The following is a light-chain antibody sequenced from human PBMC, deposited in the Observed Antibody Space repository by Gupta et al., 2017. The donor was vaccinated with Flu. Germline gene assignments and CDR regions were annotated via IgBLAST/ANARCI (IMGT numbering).Light chain of an antibody. J-gene: IGKJ3*01. V-gene: IGKV3-15*01. CDR1: QSVSST. CDR2: GAS. Sequence: EIVMTQSPATLSVSPGERATLSCRANQSVSSTLDWYQQKPGQAPRLLIYGASTRATGIPARFSGSGSGTEFTLTISSRQSEDFAVYYCQHENNCPWIFGHGTKVDIK. CDR3: QHENNCPWI.